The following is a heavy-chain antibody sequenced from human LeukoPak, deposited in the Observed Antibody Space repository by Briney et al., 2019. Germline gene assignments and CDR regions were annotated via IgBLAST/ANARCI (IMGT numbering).Heavy chain of an antibody. Sequence: PGGSLRLSCAASGFTFSSYSMNWVRQAPGKGLEWVSYISSSSSTIYYADSVKGRFTISRDNSKNTLYLQMNSLRAEDTAVYYCAKCTGVWDYGMDVWGQGTTVTVSS. J-gene: IGHJ6*02. CDR2: ISSSSSTI. CDR1: GFTFSSYS. V-gene: IGHV3-48*01. CDR3: AKCTGVWDYGMDV. D-gene: IGHD2-8*02.